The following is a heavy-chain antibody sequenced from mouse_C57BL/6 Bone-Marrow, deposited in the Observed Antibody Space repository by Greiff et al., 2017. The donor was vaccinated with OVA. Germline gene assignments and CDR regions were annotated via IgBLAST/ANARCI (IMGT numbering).Heavy chain of an antibody. V-gene: IGHV5-6*02. Sequence: EVKLVESGGDLVKPGGSLKLSCAASGFTFSSYGMSWVRQTPDKRLEWVATISSGGSYTYYPDSVKGRFTISRDNAKNTLYLQMSSLKSEDTAMYYCARPWLLPYYFDYWGQGTTLTVSS. J-gene: IGHJ2*01. CDR2: ISSGGSYT. CDR3: ARPWLLPYYFDY. CDR1: GFTFSSYG. D-gene: IGHD2-3*01.